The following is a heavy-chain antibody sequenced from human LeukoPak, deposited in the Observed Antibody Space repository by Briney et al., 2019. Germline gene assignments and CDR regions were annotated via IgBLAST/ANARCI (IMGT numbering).Heavy chain of an antibody. CDR2: ILSDGSKD. V-gene: IGHV3-33*03. CDR1: GFIFSSYG. J-gene: IGHJ6*02. CDR3: SLRHTATV. Sequence: GGSLRLSCAASGFIFSSYGMHWVRQAPGKGLEWVAVILSDGSKDFYADSVKGRFTISRDNAKNSLYLQMNSLRAEDTAVYYCSLRHTATVWGQGTTVTVSS. D-gene: IGHD5-18*01.